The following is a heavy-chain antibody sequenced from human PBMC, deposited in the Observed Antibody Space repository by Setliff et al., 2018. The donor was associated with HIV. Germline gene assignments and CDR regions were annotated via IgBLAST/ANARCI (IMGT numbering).Heavy chain of an antibody. J-gene: IGHJ4*02. V-gene: IGHV4-39*02. CDR2: IYYSGRT. D-gene: IGHD2-15*01. Sequence: SETLSLTCTVSGGSIISGYYWSWIRQHPGKGLEWIGNIYYSGRTYYNPSLKSRVTISVDTSKNQFSLKLSSVTAADTAVYYCARDDRCSGGCCYSYWGQGALVTVSS. CDR1: GGSIISGYY. CDR3: ARDDRCSGGCCYSY.